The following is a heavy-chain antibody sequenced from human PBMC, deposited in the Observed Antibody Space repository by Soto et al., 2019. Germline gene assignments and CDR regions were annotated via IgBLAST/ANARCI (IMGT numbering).Heavy chain of an antibody. CDR3: TTDSYITSIIVRFDY. J-gene: IGHJ4*01. CDR1: SFTFSNAW. V-gene: IGHV3-15*07. D-gene: IGHD3-22*01. CDR2: VKSKNDGGTT. Sequence: GGSLRLSCAASSFTFSNAWINWVRKAPGKGLAWVGRVKSKNDGGTTDFAAPVKGRFAISRDDSKNMAYLEMNSLQTEDTAIYYCTTDSYITSIIVRFDYWGHGTLVTVSS.